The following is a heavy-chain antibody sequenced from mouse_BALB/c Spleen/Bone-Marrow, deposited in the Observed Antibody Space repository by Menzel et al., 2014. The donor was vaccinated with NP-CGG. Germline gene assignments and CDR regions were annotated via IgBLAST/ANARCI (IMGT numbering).Heavy chain of an antibody. J-gene: IGHJ4*01. CDR2: ISSYYGDA. Sequence: QVQLKQSGAELVRPGVSVKISCKGSGYTFTDYAVHWVKQSHTKSLEWIGLISSYYGDATYNQKFKGKATMTVDKSSSTAFLELARLTSEDSAIYYCARSGKVRNAMDYWGQGTSATVSS. CDR3: ARSGKVRNAMDY. V-gene: IGHV1-67*01. CDR1: GYTFTDYA.